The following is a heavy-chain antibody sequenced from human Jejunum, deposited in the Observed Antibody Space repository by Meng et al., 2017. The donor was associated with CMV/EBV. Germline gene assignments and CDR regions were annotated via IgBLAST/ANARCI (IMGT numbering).Heavy chain of an antibody. Sequence: SFSGYYWSWIRQPPGKGPEWIGEINHSGSTNYNPSLKSRVTISVDTSKNQFSLKLSSVTAADTAVYYCAREVRWSGYYLSGWFDPWGQGTRVTVSS. D-gene: IGHD3-3*01. V-gene: IGHV4-34*01. CDR3: AREVRWSGYYLSGWFDP. J-gene: IGHJ5*02. CDR1: SFSGYY. CDR2: INHSGST.